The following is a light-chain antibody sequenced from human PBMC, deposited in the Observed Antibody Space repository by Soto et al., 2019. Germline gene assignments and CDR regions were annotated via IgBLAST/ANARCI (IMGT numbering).Light chain of an antibody. CDR1: QSVRSN. CDR2: GAS. CDR3: QHYNNWPPWT. Sequence: EIVMTQSPVTLSVSPGERATLSCRASQSVRSNIAWYQQKPGQVPRLLIYGASTRATGIPARFSGSRSGTEFTLTISSLQSEDFAVYYCQHYNNWPPWTFGQGTKVEIK. V-gene: IGKV3-15*01. J-gene: IGKJ1*01.